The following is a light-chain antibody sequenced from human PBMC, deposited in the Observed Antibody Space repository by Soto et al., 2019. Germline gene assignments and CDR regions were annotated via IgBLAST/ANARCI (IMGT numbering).Light chain of an antibody. Sequence: EIVLTQSPGTLSLSPGERATLSCRASHRVSGNSLAWYQQKPGQPPRLLIYGTSRRATGVPDRFSASGSGTDFTLNISSLEPEDFAVYFCQQRSNWPPHTFGQGTKLQIK. CDR3: QQRSNWPPHT. CDR2: GTS. V-gene: IGKV3D-20*02. CDR1: HRVSGNS. J-gene: IGKJ2*01.